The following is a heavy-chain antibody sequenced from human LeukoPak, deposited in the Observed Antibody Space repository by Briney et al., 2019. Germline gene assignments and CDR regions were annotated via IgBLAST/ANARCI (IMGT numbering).Heavy chain of an antibody. CDR3: ARGGGTYPWDFDY. J-gene: IGHJ4*02. CDR1: GYTFTGYY. D-gene: IGHD1-26*01. CDR2: IDPDSGET. V-gene: IGHV1-2*02. Sequence: ASVKVSCKASGYTFTGYYIHWVRQAPGQGLEWMGWIDPDSGETKYAQKSQGRVTMSRYTSITTAYMELSSLRSDDTAVYYCARGGGTYPWDFDYRGQGTLVTVSS.